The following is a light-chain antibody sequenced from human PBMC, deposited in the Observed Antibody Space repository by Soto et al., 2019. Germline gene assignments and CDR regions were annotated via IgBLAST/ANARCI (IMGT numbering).Light chain of an antibody. V-gene: IGLV1-47*01. J-gene: IGLJ3*02. Sequence: QSVLTQPPSASGTPGQRVTISCSGSGSNVGTSYVYWYQQLPGTAPKLLIYANNQRPSGVPERFSGSKSGTSASLAISGLRSEDEADYYCAAWDDSLSGLVFGGGTKLTVL. CDR1: GSNVGTSY. CDR2: ANN. CDR3: AAWDDSLSGLV.